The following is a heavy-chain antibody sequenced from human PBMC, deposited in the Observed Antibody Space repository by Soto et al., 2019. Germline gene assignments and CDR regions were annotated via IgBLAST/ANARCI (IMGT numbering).Heavy chain of an antibody. CDR3: AKDGGKGCWDLRRGYYYYVMDF. V-gene: IGHV3-23*01. D-gene: IGHD1-26*01. Sequence: GGSLRLSCAASGFTFSSYAMSWVRQAPGKGLEWVSAISGSGGSTYYADSVKGRFTISRDNSKNTLYLQMNSLRAEDMAVYYCAKDGGKGCWDLRRGYYYYVMDFWGQGTTVTVSS. CDR1: GFTFSSYA. J-gene: IGHJ6*02. CDR2: ISGSGGST.